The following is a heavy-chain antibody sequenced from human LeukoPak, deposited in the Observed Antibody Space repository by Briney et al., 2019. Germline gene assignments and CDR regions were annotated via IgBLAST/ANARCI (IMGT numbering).Heavy chain of an antibody. CDR1: GYTFTSYA. CDR2: INAGNGNT. D-gene: IGHD6-13*01. CDR3: ARAPGYSSSGYSLDY. Sequence: GASVKVSCKASGYTFTSYAMHWVRQAPGQRLERMGWINAGNGNTKYSQKFQGRVTITRDTSASTAYMELSSLRSEDTAVYYCARAPGYSSSGYSLDYGGRGPLVTVSS. J-gene: IGHJ4*02. V-gene: IGHV1-3*01.